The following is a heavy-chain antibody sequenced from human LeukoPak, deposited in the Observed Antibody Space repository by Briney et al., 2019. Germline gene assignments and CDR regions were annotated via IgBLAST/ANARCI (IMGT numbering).Heavy chain of an antibody. D-gene: IGHD2-15*01. CDR3: ARDMGYSSGGSCYGRRDFDY. CDR2: IGGIGRSI. Sequence: GGSLRLSCAASGFTFSSDEMNWVRQPPGKGLGWVSYIGGIGRSIHYAESVKGRFTVSRDNAKHSLYLQMHSLRADDTAVYYCARDMGYSSGGSCYGRRDFDYWGRGTLVTVSS. J-gene: IGHJ4*02. V-gene: IGHV3-48*03. CDR1: GFTFSSDE.